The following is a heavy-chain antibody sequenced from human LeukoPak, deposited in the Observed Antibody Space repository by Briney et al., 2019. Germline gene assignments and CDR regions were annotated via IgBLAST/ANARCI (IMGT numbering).Heavy chain of an antibody. J-gene: IGHJ4*02. D-gene: IGHD3-10*01. CDR3: ARRRPMVHQPHMHIFDY. Sequence: TSETLSLTCAVYGGSFSGYYWSWIRQPPGKGLEWIGEINHSGSTNYNPSLKSRVTISVDTSKNQFSLKLSSVTAADTAVYYCARRRPMVHQPHMHIFDYWGQGTLVTVSS. CDR1: GGSFSGYY. V-gene: IGHV4-34*01. CDR2: INHSGST.